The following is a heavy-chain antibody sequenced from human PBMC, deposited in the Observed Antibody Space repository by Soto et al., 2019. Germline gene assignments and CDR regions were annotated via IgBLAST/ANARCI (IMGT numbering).Heavy chain of an antibody. Sequence: PGGSLRLSCAASGFTFSSYAMHWVRQAPGKGLEYVSAISSNGGSTYYANSVKGRFTISRDNSKNTLYLQMNSLRAEDTAVYYCAKSRNLNAPLQKFGEPNWFDPWGQGTLVTVSS. CDR2: ISSNGGST. V-gene: IGHV3-64*01. J-gene: IGHJ5*02. D-gene: IGHD3-10*01. CDR1: GFTFSSYA. CDR3: AKSRNLNAPLQKFGEPNWFDP.